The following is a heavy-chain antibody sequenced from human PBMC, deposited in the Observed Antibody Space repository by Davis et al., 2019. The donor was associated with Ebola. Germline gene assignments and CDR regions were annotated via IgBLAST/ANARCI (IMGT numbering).Heavy chain of an antibody. CDR1: GGSISSYY. CDR3: ARAASGNDYEHAFDI. V-gene: IGHV4-59*08. Sequence: MPSETLSLTCTVSGGSISSYYWSWIRQPPGKGLEWIGYIYYSGSTNYNPSLKSRVTISVDTSKNQFSLKLSSVTAADTAVYYCARAASGNDYEHAFDIWGQGTMVTVSS. D-gene: IGHD5-12*01. J-gene: IGHJ3*02. CDR2: IYYSGST.